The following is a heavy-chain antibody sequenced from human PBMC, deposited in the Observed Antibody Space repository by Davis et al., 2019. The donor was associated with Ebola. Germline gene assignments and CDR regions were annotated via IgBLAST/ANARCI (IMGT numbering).Heavy chain of an antibody. Sequence: GESLKISCKGSGYSFTSYWISWVRQMPGKGLEWMGRIDPSDSYTNYSPSFQGHVTISADKSISTVYLQWSSLKASDTAMYYCARQGYYDSSGYYDAFDIWGQGTMVTVSS. V-gene: IGHV5-10-1*01. CDR1: GYSFTSYW. CDR2: IDPSDSYT. D-gene: IGHD3-22*01. CDR3: ARQGYYDSSGYYDAFDI. J-gene: IGHJ3*02.